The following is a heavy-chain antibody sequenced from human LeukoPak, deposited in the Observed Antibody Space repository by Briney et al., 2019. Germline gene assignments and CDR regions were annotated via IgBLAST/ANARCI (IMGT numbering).Heavy chain of an antibody. CDR3: ARAPGYCSGGSCYTPPAEYFQH. J-gene: IGHJ1*01. Sequence: SETLSLTCTVSGGSISSGGYYWSWIRQHPGTGLEWIGYIYYSGSTYYNPSLKSRVTISVDTSKNQFSLKLSFVTAADTAVYYCARAPGYCSGGSCYTPPAEYFQHWGQGTLVTVSS. CDR2: IYYSGST. D-gene: IGHD2-15*01. CDR1: GGSISSGGYY. V-gene: IGHV4-31*03.